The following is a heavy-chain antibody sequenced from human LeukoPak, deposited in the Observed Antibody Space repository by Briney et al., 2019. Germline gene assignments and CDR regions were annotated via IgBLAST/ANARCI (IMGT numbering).Heavy chain of an antibody. CDR2: IYYTGST. Sequence: SETLSLTCSVSGGSISSYYWSWVRQPPGKGLEWSGYIYYTGSTTYNPPLESRVTISVDRSKNQFSLKLSSVTAADTAVYFCARHYYGSGTYYGRPYFDYWGQGALVTVSS. J-gene: IGHJ4*02. CDR1: GGSISSYY. V-gene: IGHV4-59*08. CDR3: ARHYYGSGTYYGRPYFDY. D-gene: IGHD3-10*01.